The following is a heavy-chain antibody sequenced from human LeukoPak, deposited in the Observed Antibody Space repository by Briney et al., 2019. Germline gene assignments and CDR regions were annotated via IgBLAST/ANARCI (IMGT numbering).Heavy chain of an antibody. J-gene: IGHJ4*02. CDR2: ISSSSSTI. V-gene: IGHV3-48*04. D-gene: IGHD6-6*01. Sequence: PGGSLRLSCAASGFTFSSYSMNWVRQAPGKGLEWVSYISSSSSTIYYADSVKGRFTISRDNAKNSLYLQMNSLRAEDTAVYCCARGIAARRGPFDYWGQGTLVTVSS. CDR1: GFTFSSYS. CDR3: ARGIAARRGPFDY.